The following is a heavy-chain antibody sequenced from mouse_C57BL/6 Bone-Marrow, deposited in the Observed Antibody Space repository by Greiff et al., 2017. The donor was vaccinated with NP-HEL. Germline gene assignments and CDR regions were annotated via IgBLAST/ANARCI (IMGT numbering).Heavy chain of an antibody. V-gene: IGHV14-4*01. Sequence: VQLQQSGAELVRPGASVKLSCTASGFNIKDDCMHWVKQRPEQGLEWIGWIDPENGDTEYASKFQGKATITADTSSNTAYLQLSSLTSEDTAVYYCTTYSYGSRGDYWGQGTTLTVSS. CDR2: IDPENGDT. CDR3: TTYSYGSRGDY. D-gene: IGHD1-1*01. J-gene: IGHJ2*01. CDR1: GFNIKDDC.